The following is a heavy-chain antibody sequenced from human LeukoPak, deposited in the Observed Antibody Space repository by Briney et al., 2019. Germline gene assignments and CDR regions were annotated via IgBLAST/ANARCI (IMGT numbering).Heavy chain of an antibody. CDR2: ISGSGGST. J-gene: IGHJ4*02. CDR1: GFTFSSYA. D-gene: IGHD2-15*01. CDR3: AKDAEQYCSGGSCYYFDY. V-gene: IGHV3-23*01. Sequence: GGSLRLSCAASGFTFSSYAMSWVRQAPGKGLEWVSAISGSGGSTYYADSVKGRFTIPRDNSKNTLYLQMNSLRAEDTAVYYCAKDAEQYCSGGSCYYFDYWGQGTLVTVSS.